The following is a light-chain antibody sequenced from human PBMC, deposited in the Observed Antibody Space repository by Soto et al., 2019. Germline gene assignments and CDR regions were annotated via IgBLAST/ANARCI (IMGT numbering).Light chain of an antibody. CDR2: DAS. CDR3: QQYNTYST. Sequence: DIQMTPSPSTLSASVGDGVTITCRASQSISSWLAWYQQKPGKAPNVLIYDASSLESGVPSRFSGSGSGTEFTLTISSLRPHDFATYYCQQYNTYSTFGQGTKV. CDR1: QSISSW. V-gene: IGKV1-5*01. J-gene: IGKJ1*01.